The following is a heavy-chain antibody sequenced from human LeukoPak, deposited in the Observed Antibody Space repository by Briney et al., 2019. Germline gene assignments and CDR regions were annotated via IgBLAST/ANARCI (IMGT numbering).Heavy chain of an antibody. CDR3: ARNGIYQLHWVWFDP. J-gene: IGHJ5*02. D-gene: IGHD2-2*01. V-gene: IGHV3-30-3*01. CDR2: ISYDGSNK. Sequence: PGRSLRLSCAASGFTFSSYAMHWVRQAPGKGLEWVAVISYDGSNKYYADSVKGRFTISRDNSKSTLYLQMNSLRAEDTAVYYCARNGIYQLHWVWFDPWGQGTLVTVSS. CDR1: GFTFSSYA.